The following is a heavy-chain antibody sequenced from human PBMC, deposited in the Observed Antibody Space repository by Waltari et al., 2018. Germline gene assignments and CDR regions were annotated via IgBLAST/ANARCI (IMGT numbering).Heavy chain of an antibody. Sequence: QVQLVESGGGVVQPGRSLRLSCAASGFTFSSYAMHWVRQAPGKGLEGVAVISYYGSNKYYADSVKGRFTISRDNSKNTLYLQMNSLRAEDTAVYYCARVFSSSWDYWGQGTLVTVSS. CDR1: GFTFSSYA. CDR3: ARVFSSSWDY. D-gene: IGHD6-13*01. V-gene: IGHV3-30*01. CDR2: ISYYGSNK. J-gene: IGHJ4*02.